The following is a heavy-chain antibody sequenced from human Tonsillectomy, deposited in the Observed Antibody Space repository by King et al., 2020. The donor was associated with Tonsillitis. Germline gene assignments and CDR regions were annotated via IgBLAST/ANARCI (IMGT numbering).Heavy chain of an antibody. CDR2: ISGDSGTI. Sequence: VQLVESGGGLVQPGRSLSLSCAASGFTLEDYAMYWVRQAPGKGLEWVSGISGDSGTIDSVASVKGRFTTFSDHAKNSLYLQMNSLRTEDTALYSCAKGYYSCGSCYSDYWRQRTLATVS. D-gene: IGHD2-15*01. V-gene: IGHV3-9*01. CDR1: GFTLEDYA. CDR3: AKGYYSCGSCYSDY. J-gene: IGHJ4*02.